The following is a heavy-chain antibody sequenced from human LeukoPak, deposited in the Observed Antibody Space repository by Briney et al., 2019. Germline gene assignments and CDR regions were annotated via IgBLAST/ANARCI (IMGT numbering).Heavy chain of an antibody. Sequence: GGSLRLSCAASGFTFSSYGMSWVRQAPGKGLEWVSGMSGSGGSTYYADSVKGRFTISRDNAKNSLYLQMNSLRAEDTAVYYCAREVAVAGDFDYWGQGTLVTVSS. CDR1: GFTFSSYG. D-gene: IGHD6-19*01. CDR2: MSGSGGST. CDR3: AREVAVAGDFDY. V-gene: IGHV3-23*01. J-gene: IGHJ4*02.